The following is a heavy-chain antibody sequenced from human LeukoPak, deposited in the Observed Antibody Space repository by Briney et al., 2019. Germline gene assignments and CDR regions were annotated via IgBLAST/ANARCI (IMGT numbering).Heavy chain of an antibody. CDR2: IYYSGST. Sequence: SETLSLTCTVSGSSISSSSYYWGWIRQPPGKGLEWIGSIYYSGSTYYNPSLKSRVTISVDTSKNQFSLKLSSVTAADTAVYYCARTRIGYCSSTSCYAGNWFDPWGQGTLVTVSS. D-gene: IGHD2-2*01. CDR1: GSSISSSSYY. V-gene: IGHV4-39*01. J-gene: IGHJ5*02. CDR3: ARTRIGYCSSTSCYAGNWFDP.